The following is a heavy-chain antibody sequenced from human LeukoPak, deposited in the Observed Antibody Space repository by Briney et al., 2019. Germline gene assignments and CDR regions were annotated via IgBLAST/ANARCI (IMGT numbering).Heavy chain of an antibody. CDR1: GYTFTGYY. CDR3: ARDGLLGGDWFDP. Sequence: APVKVSCTASGYTFTGYYMHWVRQAPGQGLEWMGWINPNSGGTNYAQKFQGRVTMTRDTSISTAYMELSSLRSEDTAVYYCARDGLLGGDWFDPWGQGTLVTVSS. CDR2: INPNSGGT. D-gene: IGHD3-16*01. J-gene: IGHJ5*02. V-gene: IGHV1-2*02.